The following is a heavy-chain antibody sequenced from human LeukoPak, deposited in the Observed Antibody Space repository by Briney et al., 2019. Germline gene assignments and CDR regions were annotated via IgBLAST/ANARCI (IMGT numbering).Heavy chain of an antibody. J-gene: IGHJ4*02. D-gene: IGHD3-10*01. V-gene: IGHV4-34*01. CDR3: ARARGYPEFDY. CDR2: INHSGST. CDR1: GGSFSGYY. Sequence: SETLSLTCAVYGGSFSGYYWSWIRQPPGKGLEWVGEINHSGSTNYNPSLKSRVTISVDTSKNQFFLKLSSVTAADTAVYYCARARGYPEFDYWGQGTLVT.